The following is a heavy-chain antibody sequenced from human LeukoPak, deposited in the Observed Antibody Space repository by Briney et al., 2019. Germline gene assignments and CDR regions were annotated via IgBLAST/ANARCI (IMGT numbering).Heavy chain of an antibody. CDR3: ARHSGSYLYYFDF. J-gene: IGHJ4*02. D-gene: IGHD1-26*01. Sequence: KGLEWIGSISYSGSTDYNPSLKSRVTISVDTSKNQFSLRLSSVTAADTVVYYCARHSGSYLYYFDFWGQGALVTVSS. CDR2: ISYSGST. V-gene: IGHV4-39*01.